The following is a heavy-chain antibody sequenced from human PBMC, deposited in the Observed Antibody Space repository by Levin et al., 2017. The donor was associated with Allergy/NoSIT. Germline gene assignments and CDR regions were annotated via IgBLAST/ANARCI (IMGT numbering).Heavy chain of an antibody. D-gene: IGHD3-3*01. CDR3: VRDDRGGLQFLERLPQTPSFDS. CDR2: IKPDGSET. J-gene: IGHJ4*02. V-gene: IGHV3-7*03. Sequence: PGGSLRLSCAASGFAFSRFWLSWVRQAPGKGLEWVANIKPDGSETYYVDSVKGRFTISRDNAKNSLYLQMSGLRAEDTAFYYCVRDDRGGLQFLERLPQTPSFDSWGKGTLVNVSS. CDR1: GFAFSRFW.